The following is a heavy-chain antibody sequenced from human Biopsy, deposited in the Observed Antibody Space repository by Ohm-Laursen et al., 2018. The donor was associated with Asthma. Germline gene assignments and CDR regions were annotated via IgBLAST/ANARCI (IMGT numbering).Heavy chain of an antibody. CDR1: PGSFSGFF. CDR2: TNERGVT. Sequence: GTLSFTWAVYPGSFSGFFWTWIRQSPGKGLEWIGETNERGVTNNNPSLKSRVIISIDTYWNRVSLKLTSVTAADTAVYYCARGPELDVWGQGTTVTVSS. J-gene: IGHJ6*02. V-gene: IGHV4-34*01. CDR3: ARGPELDV.